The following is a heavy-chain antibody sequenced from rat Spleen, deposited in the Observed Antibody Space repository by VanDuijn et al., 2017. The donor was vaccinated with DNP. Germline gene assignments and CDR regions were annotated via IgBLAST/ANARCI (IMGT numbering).Heavy chain of an antibody. J-gene: IGHJ2*01. CDR3: ARMDYGLDY. Sequence: EVQLQESGPGLVKPSQSLSLTCSVTVYSITSGYRWNWIRKFPGNKLEWMGYINSAGSTKYNPSLKSRISIIRDTSKNQFFLQVNSVTTADTATYYFARMDYGLDYWGQGVMVTVSS. V-gene: IGHV3-3*01. D-gene: IGHD1-3*01. CDR2: INSAGST. CDR1: VYSITSGYR.